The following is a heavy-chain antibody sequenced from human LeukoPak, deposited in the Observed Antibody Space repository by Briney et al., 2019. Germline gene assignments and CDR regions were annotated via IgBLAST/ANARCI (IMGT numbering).Heavy chain of an antibody. V-gene: IGHV4-4*07. CDR1: GDSMGNDY. CDR2: ISTSGNT. CDR3: ARNELRSYGLVHY. J-gene: IGHJ4*02. D-gene: IGHD1-26*01. Sequence: SETLSLTCTVSGDSMGNDYWSWMRQSAGKGPEWIGRISTSGNTDYNPSLRSRVTMSMDTSRNQFSLTLTSMTAADTAVYYCARNELRSYGLVHYWGQGTLSPSPQ.